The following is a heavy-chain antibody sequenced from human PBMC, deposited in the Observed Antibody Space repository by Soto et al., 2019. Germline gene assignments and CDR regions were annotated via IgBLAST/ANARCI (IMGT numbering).Heavy chain of an antibody. Sequence: SETLSLTCTGSGDSISNYYWSWIRQPPGKGLEWIGYIYYSGSTNYNPSLKSRVTISVDTSKNQFSLKLSSVTTADTAVYFCARERQWEPLPYWGQGTPVTVSS. CDR1: GDSISNYY. CDR2: IYYSGST. J-gene: IGHJ4*02. V-gene: IGHV4-59*01. CDR3: ARERQWEPLPY. D-gene: IGHD1-26*01.